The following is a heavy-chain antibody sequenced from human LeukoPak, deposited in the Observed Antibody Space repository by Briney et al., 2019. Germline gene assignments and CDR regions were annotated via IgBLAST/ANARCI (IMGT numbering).Heavy chain of an antibody. CDR2: IHEDGSDK. D-gene: IGHD3-9*01. CDR1: GFIFSSYN. CDR3: AKAEGYDILTGLDY. Sequence: GGSLRLSCAASGFIFSSYNMNWVRQAPGKGLEWVANIHEDGSDKYYVDSVKGRFTVSRDNAKNSLYLQMNSLRTEDTAVYYCAKAEGYDILTGLDYWGQGTLVTVSS. V-gene: IGHV3-7*05. J-gene: IGHJ4*02.